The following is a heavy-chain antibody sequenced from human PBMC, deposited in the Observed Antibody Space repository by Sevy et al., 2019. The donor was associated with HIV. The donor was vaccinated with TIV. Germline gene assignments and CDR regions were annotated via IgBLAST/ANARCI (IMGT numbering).Heavy chain of an antibody. CDR2: MSFDGKYK. D-gene: IGHD3-16*01. J-gene: IGHJ4*02. Sequence: WGSLRLSCAASGFTFNIFPLHWVRQAPGKGLEWVTIMSFDGKYKYYADSVRGRFTISRDNSKNTLYLQMNNLRPGDTAIYYCARERKGGGLDYWGQRTLVTVSS. CDR3: ARERKGGGLDY. V-gene: IGHV3-30*04. CDR1: GFTFNIFP.